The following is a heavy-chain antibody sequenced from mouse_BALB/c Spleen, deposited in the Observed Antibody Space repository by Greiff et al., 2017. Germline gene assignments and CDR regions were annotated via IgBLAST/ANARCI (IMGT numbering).Heavy chain of an antibody. J-gene: IGHJ1*01. CDR3: ARGDYYGSRPWYFDV. D-gene: IGHD1-1*01. Sequence: DVQLQESGPSLVKPSQTLSLTCSVTGDSITSGYWNWIRKFPGNKLEYMGYISYSGSTYYNPSLKSRISITRDTSKNQYYLQLNSVTTEDTATYYCARGDYYGSRPWYFDVWGAGTTVTVSS. V-gene: IGHV3-8*02. CDR1: GDSITSGY. CDR2: ISYSGST.